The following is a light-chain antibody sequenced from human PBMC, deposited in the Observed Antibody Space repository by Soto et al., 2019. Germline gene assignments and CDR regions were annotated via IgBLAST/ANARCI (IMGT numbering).Light chain of an antibody. CDR3: YSYAGSHNV. Sequence: QSALTQPASVSGSPGQWITISCTGTSSDIGYYNYVSWYQQHPGRAPRLMIYEVNKRPSGVPDRFSGSKSGDTASLTVSGLQAEDEADYYCYSYAGSHNVFGTGTKLTVL. CDR2: EVN. CDR1: SSDIGYYNY. J-gene: IGLJ1*01. V-gene: IGLV2-8*01.